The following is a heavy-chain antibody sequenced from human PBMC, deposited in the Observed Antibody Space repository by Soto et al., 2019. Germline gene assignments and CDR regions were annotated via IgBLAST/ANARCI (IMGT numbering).Heavy chain of an antibody. CDR1: GYTFTSYY. CDR2: INPSGGST. J-gene: IGHJ6*02. Sequence: ASVKVSCKASGYTFTSYYMHWVRQALGQGLAWMGIINPSGGSTRYAQKFQGRVTMTRDTSTSTVYMELSSLRSEETAVYYCARDLLGGSSWSYYYGMDVWGQGTTVTVSS. D-gene: IGHD6-13*01. CDR3: ARDLLGGSSWSYYYGMDV. V-gene: IGHV1-46*01.